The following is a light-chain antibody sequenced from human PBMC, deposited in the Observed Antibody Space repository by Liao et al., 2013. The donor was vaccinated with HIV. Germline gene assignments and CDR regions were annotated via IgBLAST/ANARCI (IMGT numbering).Light chain of an antibody. CDR3: QAWDNSAVI. Sequence: SYELTQPSSVSVSPGQTARITCSGDALPKQSVSWYQRKSGQAPVLVMYKDIERPSGIPERFSGSNSGTKVTLTISGVQAEDEADYYCQAWDNSAVIFGAGTKLTVL. CDR1: ALPKQS. CDR2: KDI. J-gene: IGLJ2*01. V-gene: IGLV3-25*03.